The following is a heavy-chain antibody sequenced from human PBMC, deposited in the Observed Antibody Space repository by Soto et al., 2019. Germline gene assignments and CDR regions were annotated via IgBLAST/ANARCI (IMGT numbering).Heavy chain of an antibody. CDR3: AKTIVAASGYYFDY. CDR1: GFTFGDSY. Sequence: GGSLRLSCAASGFTFGDSYMSWVRQAPGKGLEWLSYISGGSSYTNYADSVKGRFTISRDNAKRSLSLQMNSLRGDDTAVYYCAKTIVAASGYYFDYWGQGTMVTVS. CDR2: ISGGSSYT. V-gene: IGHV3-11*06. D-gene: IGHD1-26*01. J-gene: IGHJ4*02.